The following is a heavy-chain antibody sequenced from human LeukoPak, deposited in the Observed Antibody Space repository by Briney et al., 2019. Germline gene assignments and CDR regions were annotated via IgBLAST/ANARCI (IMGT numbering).Heavy chain of an antibody. CDR2: ISGDGGSI. V-gene: IGHV3-43*02. CDR3: AKDIRYSSSWYRGPIDY. J-gene: IGHJ4*02. Sequence: GRSLRLSCAASGFTFDDYAMHWVRQAPGKGLEWVSLISGDGGSIYYADSVKGRFTISRDNSKNSLYLQMNSLRTEDTALYYCAKDIRYSSSWYRGPIDYWGQGTLVTVSS. CDR1: GFTFDDYA. D-gene: IGHD6-13*01.